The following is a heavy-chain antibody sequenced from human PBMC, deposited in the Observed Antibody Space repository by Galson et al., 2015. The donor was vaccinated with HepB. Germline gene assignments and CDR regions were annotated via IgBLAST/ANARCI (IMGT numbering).Heavy chain of an antibody. J-gene: IGHJ4*02. V-gene: IGHV3-23*01. CDR3: AKGYEYSSS. CDR2: ISGSGGNT. D-gene: IGHD6-6*01. CDR1: GFTFSSNA. Sequence: SLRLSCAASGFTFSSNAMSWVRQAPGKGLEWVSTISGSGGNTYRADSVKGRFTISGDNSKNTLYLQMNSLRAEDTAVYYCAKGYEYSSSWGQGTLVTVSS.